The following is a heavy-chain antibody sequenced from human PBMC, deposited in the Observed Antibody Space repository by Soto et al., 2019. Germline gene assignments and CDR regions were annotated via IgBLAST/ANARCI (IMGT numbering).Heavy chain of an antibody. V-gene: IGHV4-59*08. CDR3: ARGNYDILTGYYYYCYYYMDV. Sequence: PSETLSLTCTVSGGSISSYYWSWIRQPPGRGLEWIGYIYYSGSTNYNPSLKSRVTISVDTSKNQFSLKLSSVTAADTAVYYCARGNYDILTGYYYYCYYYMDVWGKGTTVTVTS. J-gene: IGHJ6*03. CDR2: IYYSGST. CDR1: GGSISSYY. D-gene: IGHD3-9*01.